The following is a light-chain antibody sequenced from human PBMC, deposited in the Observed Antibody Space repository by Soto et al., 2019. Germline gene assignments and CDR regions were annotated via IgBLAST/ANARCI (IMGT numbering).Light chain of an antibody. J-gene: IGLJ1*01. CDR1: SSNIGPGYD. Sequence: QSVLTQPPSVSGAPGQRVTISCTGSSSNIGPGYDVHWYQQLPGTAPKLLIYSNTNRPSGVPDRFSGSRSGTSASLAITGLQAEDEADYYCQSYDGSLSGSVFGTGTNVTAL. V-gene: IGLV1-40*01. CDR2: SNT. CDR3: QSYDGSLSGSV.